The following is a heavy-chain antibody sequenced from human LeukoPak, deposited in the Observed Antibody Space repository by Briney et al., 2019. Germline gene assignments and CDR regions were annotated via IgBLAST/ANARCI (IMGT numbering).Heavy chain of an antibody. CDR1: GYTFTSYG. D-gene: IGHD6-19*01. CDR2: ISAYNGNT. Sequence: GASVKVSCKASGYTFTSYGISWVRQAPGQGLEWMGWISAYNGNTNYAQKLQGRVTMTTDTSTSTAYMELRSLRSDDTAVYYCARDRAVAVAGRPYSWFDPWGQGTLVTVSS. V-gene: IGHV1-18*01. CDR3: ARDRAVAVAGRPYSWFDP. J-gene: IGHJ5*02.